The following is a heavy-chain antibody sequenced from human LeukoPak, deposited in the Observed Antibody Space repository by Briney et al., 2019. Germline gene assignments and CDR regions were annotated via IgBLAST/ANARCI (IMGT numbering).Heavy chain of an antibody. J-gene: IGHJ4*02. D-gene: IGHD4-23*01. CDR2: ISRSSSTI. CDR3: ARDLEVPGGNRLFDY. V-gene: IGHV3-48*02. CDR1: GFTFSSYR. Sequence: GGSLRLSCVVSGFTFSSYRMNWVRQAPGKGLEWVSDISRSSSTIDYADSVKGRFSISRDNAKNSMYLQMNSLIDEDTAVYYCARDLEVPGGNRLFDYWGQGTLVTVSS.